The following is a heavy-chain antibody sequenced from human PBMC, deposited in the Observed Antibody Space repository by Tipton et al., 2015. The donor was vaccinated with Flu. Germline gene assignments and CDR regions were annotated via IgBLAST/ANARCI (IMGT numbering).Heavy chain of an antibody. CDR3: ALRGVDY. CDR2: INHSGST. J-gene: IGHJ4*02. V-gene: IGHV4-34*01. CDR1: GGSFSGYY. Sequence: TLSLTCAVYGGSFSGYYWSWIRQPPGKGLEWIGEINHSGSTNYNPSLKSRVTISVDTSKNQFSLKLSSVTAADMAVYYCALRGVDYWGQGTLVTVSS.